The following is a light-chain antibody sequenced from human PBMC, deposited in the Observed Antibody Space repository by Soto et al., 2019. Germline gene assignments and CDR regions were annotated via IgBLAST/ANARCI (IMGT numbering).Light chain of an antibody. J-gene: IGKJ5*01. V-gene: IGKV3-15*01. CDR2: GAS. CDR1: SSY. CDR3: KDPAQLLGT. Sequence: SSYLGWYQQKPGQPPRLLIYGASTGATGLPARFSGSGSGTEFTLIISRVQAADAAVYYSKDPAQLLGTFGEGTRLEIK.